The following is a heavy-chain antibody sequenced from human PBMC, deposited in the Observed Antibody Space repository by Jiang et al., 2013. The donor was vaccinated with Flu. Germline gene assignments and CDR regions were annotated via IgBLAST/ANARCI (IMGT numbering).Heavy chain of an antibody. J-gene: IGHJ4*02. V-gene: IGHV1-58*01. D-gene: IGHD2-15*01. CDR2: IVVGSGNT. CDR1: GFTFTSSA. Sequence: GAEVKKPGTSVKVSCKASGFTFTSSAVQWVRQARGQRLEWIGWIVVGSGNTNYAQKFQERVTITRDMSTSTAYMELSSLRSEDTAVYYCAAGYCSGGSCYSGYYWGQGTLVTVSS. CDR3: AAGYCSGGSCYSGYY.